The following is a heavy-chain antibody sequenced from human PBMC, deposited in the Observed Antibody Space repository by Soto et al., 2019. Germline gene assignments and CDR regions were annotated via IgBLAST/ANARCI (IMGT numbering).Heavy chain of an antibody. CDR2: ISAYNGNT. V-gene: IGHV1-18*01. CDR1: GYTFTSYG. Sequence: QVQLVQSGAEVKKPGASVKVSCKASGYTFTSYGISWVRQAPGQGLEWMGWISAYNGNTNYAQKLQGRVTMTTDTSPNTAYMELRSLRSDETAVYYCSGAELPLAYDFWSGYLLYNWFDPWGQGTLVTVSS. J-gene: IGHJ5*02. CDR3: SGAELPLAYDFWSGYLLYNWFDP. D-gene: IGHD3-3*01.